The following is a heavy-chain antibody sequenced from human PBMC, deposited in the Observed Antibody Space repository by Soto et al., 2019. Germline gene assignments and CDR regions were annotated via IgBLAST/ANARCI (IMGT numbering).Heavy chain of an antibody. J-gene: IGHJ5*02. CDR1: GYTYTSYY. D-gene: IGHD3-10*01. CDR3: ARDSSPIWYYYGSEGSNWFDP. V-gene: IGHV1-46*01. CDR2: INPSGGST. Sequence: ASVKVSCKASGYTYTSYYMHWVRQAPGQGLEWMGIINPSGGSTSYAQKFQGGVTMTRDTSTSTVYMELSSLRSEDTAVYYCARDSSPIWYYYGSEGSNWFDPWGQGTLVTV.